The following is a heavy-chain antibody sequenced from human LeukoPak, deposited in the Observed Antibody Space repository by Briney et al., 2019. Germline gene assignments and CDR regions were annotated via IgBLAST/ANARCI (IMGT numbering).Heavy chain of an antibody. J-gene: IGHJ4*02. D-gene: IGHD2-21*02. V-gene: IGHV3-48*02. CDR1: GFPFRDYV. Sequence: GGSLRLSCAASGFPFRDYVMSWVRQALGKGLEWVSYINHNAELIYYADSVKGRFTISRDNGKNSLYLQMNSLRDEDTAVYYCAADSDWAFHYWGQGTRVTVSS. CDR2: INHNAELI. CDR3: AADSDWAFHY.